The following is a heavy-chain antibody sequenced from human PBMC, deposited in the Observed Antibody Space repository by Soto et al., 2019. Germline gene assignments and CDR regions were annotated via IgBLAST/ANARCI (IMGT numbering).Heavy chain of an antibody. D-gene: IGHD6-13*01. CDR1: GGSISSYY. CDR2: IYHSGSS. J-gene: IGHJ4*02. V-gene: IGHV4-59*08. Sequence: SETLSLTCTVSGGSISSYYWSWIRQPPGKGLEWIGYIYHSGSSNYNPSLKSRVTILLDTSKNQLSLKLSSVTAAETAVYYCARHWGRGAAGTCYNWGQGIPVTVSS. CDR3: ARHWGRGAAGTCYN.